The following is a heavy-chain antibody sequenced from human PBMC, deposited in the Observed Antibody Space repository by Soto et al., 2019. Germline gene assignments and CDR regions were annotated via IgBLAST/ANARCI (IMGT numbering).Heavy chain of an antibody. CDR3: ARGGGNFPCFDS. J-gene: IGHJ4*02. Sequence: QVQLVQSGAEVKKPGASVKVSCKASGYPFSSFAMHWVRQAPGQRLEWMGWINAGNDNTKYSQRFQGRVTITSDTSANTVYMELSSLRSEDTSVYYCARGGGNFPCFDSWGQGTLVTVSS. V-gene: IGHV1-3*01. D-gene: IGHD1-7*01. CDR2: INAGNDNT. CDR1: GYPFSSFA.